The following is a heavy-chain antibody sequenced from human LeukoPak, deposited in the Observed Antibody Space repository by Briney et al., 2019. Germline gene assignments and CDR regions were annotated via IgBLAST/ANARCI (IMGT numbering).Heavy chain of an antibody. Sequence: GASVKVSCKASGYTFTGYYMHWVRQAPGQGLEWMGWMNPNDGGTLYVQKFQGRVTMTRDTSISTAYMELSSLRSDDTAVYYCATFMPVAGGRDDLDYWGQGTLVTVSS. CDR2: MNPNDGGT. CDR3: ATFMPVAGGRDDLDY. V-gene: IGHV1-2*02. J-gene: IGHJ4*02. D-gene: IGHD6-19*01. CDR1: GYTFTGYY.